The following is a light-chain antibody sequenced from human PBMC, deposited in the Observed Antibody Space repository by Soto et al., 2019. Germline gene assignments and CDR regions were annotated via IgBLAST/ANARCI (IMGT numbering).Light chain of an antibody. Sequence: DIQMTQSPSTLSSSVGDRVTLTCRASQSISSWLAWYQQKPGKAPKLLIYDASRLESGVPSSFSGSGSGTEFTLTISSLQPDDFATYYCQQYNSSPGTFGQGTKVDIK. CDR3: QQYNSSPGT. V-gene: IGKV1-5*01. J-gene: IGKJ1*01. CDR1: QSISSW. CDR2: DAS.